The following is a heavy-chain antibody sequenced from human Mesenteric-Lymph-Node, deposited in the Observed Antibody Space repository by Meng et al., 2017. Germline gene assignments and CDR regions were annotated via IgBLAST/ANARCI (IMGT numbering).Heavy chain of an antibody. V-gene: IGHV3-48*04. J-gene: IGHJ4*02. CDR2: ISSSGSTI. CDR3: AGGATRPLGYCSGGSCYTTGSWPSVYFDY. Sequence: GESLKISCAASGFTFSSYAMSWVRQAPGKGLEWVSYISSSGSTIYYADSVKGRFPISRENAKNSLYLQMNSLRAEDTAVYYCAGGATRPLGYCSGGSCYTTGSWPSVYFDYWGQGTLVTVSS. CDR1: GFTFSSYA. D-gene: IGHD2-15*01.